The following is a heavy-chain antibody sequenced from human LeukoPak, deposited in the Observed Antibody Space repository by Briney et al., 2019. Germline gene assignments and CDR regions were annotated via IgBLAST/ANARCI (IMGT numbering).Heavy chain of an antibody. Sequence: SETLSLTCTVSGGSISSGDYYWSWIRQPPGKGLEWIGYIYYSGSTYYNPSLKSRVTISVDRSKNQFSLKLSSVTAADTAVYYCARGHYYDSSGYYYVDYWGQGTLVTVSS. D-gene: IGHD3-22*01. CDR2: IYYSGST. CDR1: GGSISSGDYY. J-gene: IGHJ4*02. V-gene: IGHV4-30-4*01. CDR3: ARGHYYDSSGYYYVDY.